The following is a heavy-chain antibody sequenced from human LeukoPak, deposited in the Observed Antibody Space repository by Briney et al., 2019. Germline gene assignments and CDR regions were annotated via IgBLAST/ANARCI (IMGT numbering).Heavy chain of an antibody. V-gene: IGHV3-74*01. D-gene: IGHD2-8*02. Sequence: PGGSLRLSCAASGFTFSRYWMFWVRQAPGKGPVLVSRINSDGSITNYADSVKGRFIISRDNAKNTLYLQMNSLRAEDTAVYYCVRDTGTSEYYFDYWGQGTLVTVSS. CDR1: GFTFSRYW. CDR3: VRDTGTSEYYFDY. CDR2: INSDGSIT. J-gene: IGHJ4*02.